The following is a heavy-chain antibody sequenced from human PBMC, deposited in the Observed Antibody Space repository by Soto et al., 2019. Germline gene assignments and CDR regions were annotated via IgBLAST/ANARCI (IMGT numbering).Heavy chain of an antibody. J-gene: IGHJ4*02. Sequence: SETLSLSCAVSGGSISSGGYSWSWIRQPPGKGLEWIGYIYHSGSTYYNPSLKSRVTISVDRSKNQFSLKLSSVTAADTAVYYCAGGIASRPLGYWGQGTLVTVSS. CDR1: GGSISSGGYS. CDR3: AGGIASRPLGY. D-gene: IGHD6-6*01. CDR2: IYHSGST. V-gene: IGHV4-30-2*01.